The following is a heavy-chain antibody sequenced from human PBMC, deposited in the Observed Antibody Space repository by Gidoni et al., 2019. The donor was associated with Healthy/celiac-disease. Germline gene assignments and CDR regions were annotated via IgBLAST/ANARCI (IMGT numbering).Heavy chain of an antibody. CDR2: SRSKANSYAT. CDR3: TRLPTIAVAGTSGY. CDR1: VFTFSGPA. Sequence: EVQLVESVGGLVQPGGSLTLSCASSVFTFSGPAMHWVRQASGKGLEWVGRSRSKANSYATAYAASVKGRFTISRDDSKNTAYLQMNSLKTEDTAVYYCTRLPTIAVAGTSGYWGQGTLVTVSS. D-gene: IGHD6-19*01. J-gene: IGHJ4*02. V-gene: IGHV3-73*02.